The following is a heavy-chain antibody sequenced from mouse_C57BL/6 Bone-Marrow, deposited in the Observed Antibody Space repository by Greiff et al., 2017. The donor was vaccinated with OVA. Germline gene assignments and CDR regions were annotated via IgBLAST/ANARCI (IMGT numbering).Heavy chain of an antibody. J-gene: IGHJ4*01. CDR1: GFSLTSYA. CDR3: ARNDGYHAYTMDY. CDR2: IWTGGGT. Sequence: VKVEESGPGLVAPSQSLSITCTVSGFSLTSYAISWVRQPPGKGLEWLGVIWTGGGTNYNSALKSRLSISKDNSKSQVFLKMNSLQTDDTARYYCARNDGYHAYTMDYWGQGTSVTVSS. D-gene: IGHD2-3*01. V-gene: IGHV2-9-1*01.